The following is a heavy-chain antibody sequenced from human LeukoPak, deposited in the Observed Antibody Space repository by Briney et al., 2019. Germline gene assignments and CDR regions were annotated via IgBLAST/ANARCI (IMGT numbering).Heavy chain of an antibody. D-gene: IGHD3-10*01. CDR1: GGSISSYY. J-gene: IGHJ5*02. V-gene: IGHV4-4*07. CDR2: IYTSGST. Sequence: SETLSLTCTVSGGSISSYYWSWILQPAGKGLEWIGRIYTSGSTNYNPSLKSRVTMSVDTSKNQFSLKLSSVTAADTAVYYCARGTLWFGESTNWFDPWGQGTLVTVSS. CDR3: ARGTLWFGESTNWFDP.